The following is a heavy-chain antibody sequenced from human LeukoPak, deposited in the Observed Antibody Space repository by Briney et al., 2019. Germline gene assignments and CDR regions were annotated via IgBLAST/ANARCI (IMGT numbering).Heavy chain of an antibody. CDR1: GGSFSGPY. Sequence: SETLSLTCAVYGGSFSGPYWIWIRQPPGKGLEWIGEINHSGSTNYNPSLKSRVTISVDTSKNQFSLKLSSVTAADTAVYYCARVGIDVWGQGTTVTVSS. V-gene: IGHV4-34*01. CDR3: ARVGIDV. CDR2: INHSGST. J-gene: IGHJ6*02.